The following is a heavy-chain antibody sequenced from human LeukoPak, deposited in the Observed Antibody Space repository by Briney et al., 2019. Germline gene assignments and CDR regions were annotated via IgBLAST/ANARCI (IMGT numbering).Heavy chain of an antibody. CDR1: GGSIIGSY. Sequence: SEILSLTCTVSGGSIIGSYWTWIRQSPGGGLEYIGYIYNTVDVNYSPSLKSRVTISMDMSRSQFSLRLKSVTAADTAIYYCARSRNYDSTGYNPTYYFDSWGQGALVTVSS. V-gene: IGHV4-59*01. CDR2: IYNTVDV. J-gene: IGHJ4*02. D-gene: IGHD3-22*01. CDR3: ARSRNYDSTGYNPTYYFDS.